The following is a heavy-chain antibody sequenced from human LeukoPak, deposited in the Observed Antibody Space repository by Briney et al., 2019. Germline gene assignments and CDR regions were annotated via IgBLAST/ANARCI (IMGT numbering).Heavy chain of an antibody. CDR2: IYHSGSA. Sequence: SETLSLTCTVSGGSISSYYWSWIRQPPGKGLEWIGSIYHSGSAYYNPSLKSRVTISVDTSKNQFSLKLRSVTAANTAVYYCARDPGGYYFDYWGQGTLVTVSS. V-gene: IGHV4-59*01. CDR3: ARDPGGYYFDY. J-gene: IGHJ4*02. D-gene: IGHD1-26*01. CDR1: GGSISSYY.